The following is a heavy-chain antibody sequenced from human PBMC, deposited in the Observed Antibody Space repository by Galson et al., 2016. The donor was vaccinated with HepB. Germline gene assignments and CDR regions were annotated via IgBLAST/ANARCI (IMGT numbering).Heavy chain of an antibody. V-gene: IGHV6-1*01. D-gene: IGHD3-3*01. CDR2: TYYRSKWYN. J-gene: IGHJ4*02. CDR3: AREARILEWLLPVFDY. Sequence: CAISGDSVSSNSAAWNWIRQSPSRGLEWLGRTYYRSKWYNDYAVSVKSRITINPDTSKTQSSLQLNSVTPEDTAVYYCAREARILEWLLPVFDYWGQGTLVTVSS. CDR1: GDSVSSNSAA.